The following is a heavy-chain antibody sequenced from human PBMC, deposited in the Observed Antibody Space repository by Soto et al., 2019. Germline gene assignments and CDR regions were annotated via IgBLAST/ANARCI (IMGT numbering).Heavy chain of an antibody. J-gene: IGHJ3*02. CDR3: ARDRHSTRWYPNDAFDI. CDR1: GYTFNNYY. V-gene: IGHV1-46*02. CDR2: IRPNGGRP. Sequence: QVQLVQSGAEVKKPGASVKVSCKASGYTFNNYYLHWMRQAPGQGLEWLGIIRPNGGRPDYAPRFRGRVTMTRDTSTSTVYMELTSLRSEDTAVYFCARDRHSTRWYPNDAFDIWGQGTMVTVSS. D-gene: IGHD6-13*01.